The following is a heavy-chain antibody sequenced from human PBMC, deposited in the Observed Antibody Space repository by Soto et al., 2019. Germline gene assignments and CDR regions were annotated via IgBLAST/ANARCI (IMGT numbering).Heavy chain of an antibody. Sequence: QVQLVQSGAEVKKPGASVKVSCKASGYTFTGYYMHWVRQAPGQGLEWMGWINPNSGGTNYAQKFQGWVTMTSDTSISTAYMELSRLRSDDTAVYYCATTTSPGWAWGMDYWGQGTLVTVSS. V-gene: IGHV1-2*04. CDR2: INPNSGGT. CDR1: GYTFTGYY. CDR3: ATTTSPGWAWGMDY. D-gene: IGHD3-16*01. J-gene: IGHJ4*02.